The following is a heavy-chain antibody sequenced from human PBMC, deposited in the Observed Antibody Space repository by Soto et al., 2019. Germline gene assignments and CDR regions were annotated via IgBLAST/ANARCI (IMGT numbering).Heavy chain of an antibody. CDR3: AREVVTTEWYFDN. D-gene: IGHD1-1*01. CDR1: GFTFSSHS. V-gene: IGHV3-30-3*01. J-gene: IGHJ4*02. CDR2: TSANDGTK. Sequence: QVQLMESGGGVVQHGGSLRLSFVTSGFTFSSHSMHWFRQAPGKGLEWVAVTSANDGTKFYTDSVKGRFTVSRDNSKNTLYLQMNSLRVEDTAVYYCAREVVTTEWYFDNWGQGILVIVSS.